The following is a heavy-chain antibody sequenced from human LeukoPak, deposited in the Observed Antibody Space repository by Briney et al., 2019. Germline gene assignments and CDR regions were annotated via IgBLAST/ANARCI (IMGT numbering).Heavy chain of an antibody. CDR3: ARDTKDCSGGSCYRKFDY. CDR2: ISSSSSYI. D-gene: IGHD2-15*01. Sequence: PGGSLRLSCAASGFTFSSYSMNWVRQAPGKGLEWVSSISSSSSYIYYADSVKGRFAISRDNAKNSLYLQMNSLRAEDTAVYYCARDTKDCSGGSCYRKFDYWGQGTLVTVSS. CDR1: GFTFSSYS. J-gene: IGHJ4*02. V-gene: IGHV3-21*01.